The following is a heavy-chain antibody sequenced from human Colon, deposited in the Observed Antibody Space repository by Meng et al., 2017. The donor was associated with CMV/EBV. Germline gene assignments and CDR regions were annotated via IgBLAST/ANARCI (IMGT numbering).Heavy chain of an antibody. J-gene: IGHJ4*02. CDR2: IYSDETNR. CDR3: AKDGPQHDTYGPYQFEY. V-gene: IGHV3-30*02. CDR1: VFTFSNNG. Sequence: QVRRGGSGVGVVRPGGSLRLSCAAAVFTFSNNGMHWVRQTPGKGLEWVTFIYSDETNRFYADSVKGRFTISRDNFKNTLYLQMNSLRPEDTAVYYCAKDGPQHDTYGPYQFEYWGQGTLVTVSS. D-gene: IGHD5-18*01.